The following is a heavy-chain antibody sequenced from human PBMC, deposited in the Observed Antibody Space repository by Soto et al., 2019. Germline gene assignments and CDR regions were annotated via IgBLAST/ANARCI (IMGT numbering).Heavy chain of an antibody. Sequence: ASVEVSCKASGGSFTNYGISWLRQAPGQGLEWMGGSIPIFETTNYAQNFQGRVTITADESTGTSSMELSGLKSADTAVYFCATVLGGYSGSRGPFDLWGQGTLVTVSS. CDR2: SIPIFETT. V-gene: IGHV1-69*13. CDR1: GGSFTNYG. D-gene: IGHD1-26*01. J-gene: IGHJ4*02. CDR3: ATVLGGYSGSRGPFDL.